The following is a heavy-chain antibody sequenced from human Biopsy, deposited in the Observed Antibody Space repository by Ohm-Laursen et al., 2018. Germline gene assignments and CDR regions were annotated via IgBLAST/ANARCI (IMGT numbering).Heavy chain of an antibody. V-gene: IGHV3-23*01. CDR3: AKGGSISIFGVVINNCFDP. CDR2: ISVSGSST. J-gene: IGHJ5*02. D-gene: IGHD3-3*01. Sequence: SLRLSCTASGFTFNTYAMTWVRQAPGKGLEWVSGISVSGSSTFQADSVKDRFTISRDNSKNTLYLQMNSVRADEAAIYYCAKGGSISIFGVVINNCFDPWGQGTRVTVSS. CDR1: GFTFNTYA.